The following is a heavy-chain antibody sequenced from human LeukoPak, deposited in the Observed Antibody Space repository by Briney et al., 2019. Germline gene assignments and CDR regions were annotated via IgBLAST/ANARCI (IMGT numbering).Heavy chain of an antibody. J-gene: IGHJ4*02. CDR2: ISSSSSYI. D-gene: IGHD4-23*01. CDR1: GFTFSSYS. Sequence: PGGSLRLSCAASGFTFSSYSMNWVRQAPGKGLEWVSSISSSSSYIYYAYSVKGRFTISRDNAKNSLYLQMNSLRAEDTAVYYCARDDDYGGNNFDYWGQGTLVTVSS. CDR3: ARDDDYGGNNFDY. V-gene: IGHV3-21*01.